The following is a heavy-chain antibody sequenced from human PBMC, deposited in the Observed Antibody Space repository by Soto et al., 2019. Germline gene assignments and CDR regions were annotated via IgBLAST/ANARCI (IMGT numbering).Heavy chain of an antibody. D-gene: IGHD3-9*01. J-gene: IGHJ3*01. V-gene: IGHV3-66*01. CDR2: INTNGDT. CDR3: ARSPGGYYID. CDR1: GFTLSVNY. Sequence: GGSLRLSCAASGFTLSVNYMTWVRQAPGKGLEWVSLINTNGDTYYADSVKGRFTMSRDNSKNTLFLQMNSLTAEDTAVYYCARSPGGYYIDWGQGTMVTVSS.